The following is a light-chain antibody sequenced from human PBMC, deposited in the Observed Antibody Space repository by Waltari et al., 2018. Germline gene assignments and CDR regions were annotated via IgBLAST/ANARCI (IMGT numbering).Light chain of an antibody. CDR1: QPIRTTS. Sequence: EIVLTQSPGTLSLSPGEGATLSCRTSQPIRTTSLAWYQQKPGQAPTLLIYGASSRATGVPDRFTGSGSGTDFSLTISSLEPEDFATYYCQQYDISPLTFGGGTKVEIK. J-gene: IGKJ4*01. CDR3: QQYDISPLT. V-gene: IGKV3-20*01. CDR2: GAS.